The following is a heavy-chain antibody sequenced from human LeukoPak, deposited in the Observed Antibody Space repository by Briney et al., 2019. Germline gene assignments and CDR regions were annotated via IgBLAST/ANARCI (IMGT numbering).Heavy chain of an antibody. Sequence: PGGYLRLSCAASGFTFSSYSMNWVRHAPGKGLEWVSSISSSSSYFYYADSGKVRFTISRDNAKNSLYLQMNSLRAEDTAVYYCARDGERDIVVVPAAMGRGYYYGMDVWGKGTTVTVSS. V-gene: IGHV3-21*01. CDR1: GFTFSSYS. CDR3: ARDGERDIVVVPAAMGRGYYYGMDV. D-gene: IGHD2-2*01. J-gene: IGHJ6*04. CDR2: ISSSSSYF.